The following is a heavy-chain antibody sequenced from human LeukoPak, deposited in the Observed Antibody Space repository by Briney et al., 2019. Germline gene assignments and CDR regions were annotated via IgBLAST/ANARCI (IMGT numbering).Heavy chain of an antibody. CDR2: ISAYNGNT. CDR1: GYTFTSYG. Sequence: ASVKVSCKASGYTFTSYGISWVRQAPGQGLEWMGSISAYNGNTNYAQKLQGRVTMTTDTSTSTAYMELRSLRSDDTAVYYCARVGADYVWGSYRHPAEFDYWGQGTLVTVSS. V-gene: IGHV1-18*01. J-gene: IGHJ4*02. CDR3: ARVGADYVWGSYRHPAEFDY. D-gene: IGHD3-16*02.